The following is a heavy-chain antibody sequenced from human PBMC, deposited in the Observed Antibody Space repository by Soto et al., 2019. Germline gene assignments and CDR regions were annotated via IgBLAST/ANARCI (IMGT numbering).Heavy chain of an antibody. J-gene: IGHJ6*02. D-gene: IGHD2-2*02. Sequence: EVQLVESGGGLVKPGGSLRLSCAASGFTFSSYSMNWVRQAPGKGLEWVSSISSSSSYIYYADSVKGRFTISRDNAKNSLYLQMNSLRAEDTAVYYCARVLAPYYCSSTSCYKVYYYYGMDVWGQGATVTVSS. CDR1: GFTFSSYS. CDR3: ARVLAPYYCSSTSCYKVYYYYGMDV. CDR2: ISSSSSYI. V-gene: IGHV3-21*01.